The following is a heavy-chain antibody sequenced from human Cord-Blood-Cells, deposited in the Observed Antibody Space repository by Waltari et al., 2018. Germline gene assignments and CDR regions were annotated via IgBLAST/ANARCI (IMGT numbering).Heavy chain of an antibody. CDR1: GGSISSSSYY. J-gene: IGHJ5*02. CDR2: IYYSGST. CDR3: ARSGGVSWGATWFDP. Sequence: QLQLQESGPGLVKPSETLSLTCTVSGGSISSSSYYWGWIRPPPGKGLEWIGSIYYSGSTYYNPSLKSRVTISVDTSKNQFSLKLSSVTAADTAVYYCARSGGVSWGATWFDPWGQGTLVTVSS. D-gene: IGHD1-26*01. V-gene: IGHV4-39*07.